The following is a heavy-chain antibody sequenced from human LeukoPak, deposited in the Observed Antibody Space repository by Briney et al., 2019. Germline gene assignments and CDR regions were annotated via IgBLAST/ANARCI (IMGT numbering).Heavy chain of an antibody. CDR3: AFLWPSNHFDY. Sequence: PGGSLRLSCAASGFTFSSYWMHWVRQAPGKGLVWVSRINSDGSSTSYADSVKGRFTISRDNAKNTLYLQMNSLRAEDTAVYYCAFLWPSNHFDYWGQGTLVTVSS. D-gene: IGHD1-14*01. CDR2: INSDGSST. V-gene: IGHV3-74*01. J-gene: IGHJ4*02. CDR1: GFTFSSYW.